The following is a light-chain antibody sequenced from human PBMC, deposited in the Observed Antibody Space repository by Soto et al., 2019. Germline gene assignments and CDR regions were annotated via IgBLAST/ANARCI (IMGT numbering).Light chain of an antibody. CDR2: DAS. CDR1: QSVGRF. CDR3: QQRNNWPPIT. J-gene: IGKJ5*01. V-gene: IGKV3-11*01. Sequence: ETVLTQSPATLSLSPGDRAALSCRASQSVGRFLAWYQQKPGQAPRLLIYDASNRATGVPGRFSGSVSGTDFTLTISSLEPEYFAVYFCQQRNNWPPITFGQGTRLDLK.